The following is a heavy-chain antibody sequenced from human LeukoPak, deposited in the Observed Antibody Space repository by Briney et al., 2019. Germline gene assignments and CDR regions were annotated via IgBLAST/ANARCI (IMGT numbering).Heavy chain of an antibody. J-gene: IGHJ4*02. CDR2: TFYTEST. CDR1: TGSTSSSSYY. Sequence: SQTLSPTCTVSTGSTSSSSYYWDWIRQPPLKGLEGIGSTFYTESTYYNPSLKSRVTISVDTSKNQFSLKLSSVTAADTAVYYCARQPTCVLRYFDWLPFEDYWGQGTLVTVSS. CDR3: ARQPTCVLRYFDWLPFEDY. V-gene: IGHV4-39*01. D-gene: IGHD3-9*01.